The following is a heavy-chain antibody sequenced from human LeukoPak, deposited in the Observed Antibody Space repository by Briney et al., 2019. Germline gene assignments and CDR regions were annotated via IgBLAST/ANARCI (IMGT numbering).Heavy chain of an antibody. D-gene: IGHD2-15*01. J-gene: IGHJ4*02. Sequence: ASVKVSCKASGYTFTSYYMHWVRQAPGQGLEWMGIINPSGGSTSYAQKLQGRVTMTTDTSTSTAYMELRSLRSDDTAVYYCAREEVAAYPYWGQGTLVTVSS. CDR2: INPSGGST. CDR3: AREEVAAYPY. CDR1: GYTFTSYY. V-gene: IGHV1-46*01.